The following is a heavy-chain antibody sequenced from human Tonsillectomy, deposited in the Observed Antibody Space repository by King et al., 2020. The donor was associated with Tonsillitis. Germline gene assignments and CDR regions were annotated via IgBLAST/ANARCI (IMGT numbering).Heavy chain of an antibody. J-gene: IGHJ3*02. CDR2: INPSGGST. V-gene: IGHV1-46*03. CDR3: ARAECGGDCSSAFDI. CDR1: GYTFTSYY. Sequence: QLVQSGAEVKKPGASVKVSCKASGYTFTSYYMHWVRQAPGQGLEWMGIINPSGGSTSYAQKFQGRVTMTRDTSTSTVYRELSSLRSEDTAVYYCARAECGGDCSSAFDIWGQGTMVTVSS. D-gene: IGHD2-21*02.